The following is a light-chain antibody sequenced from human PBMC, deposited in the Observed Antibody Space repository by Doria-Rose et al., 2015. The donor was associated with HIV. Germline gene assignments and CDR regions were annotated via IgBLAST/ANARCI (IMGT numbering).Light chain of an antibody. Sequence: DIRMTQSPSTLSASVGDSVTITCRASQSITRWLAWYQQKPGKAPKLLIYKASLLESGVPSRFSGSGSGTELTLTISSLQPNDFATYYCQQYNSYSPWTFGPGTKLEIK. J-gene: IGKJ2*02. CDR1: QSITRW. CDR2: KAS. V-gene: IGKV1-5*03. CDR3: QQYNSYSPWT.